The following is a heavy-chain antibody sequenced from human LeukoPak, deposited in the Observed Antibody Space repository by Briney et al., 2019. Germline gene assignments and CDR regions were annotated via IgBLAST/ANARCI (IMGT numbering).Heavy chain of an antibody. CDR2: INTDGSTT. V-gene: IGHV3-74*01. CDR3: ARDYYDSGGYYGGDY. D-gene: IGHD3-22*01. Sequence: GGSLRLSCAASGFTFSKYWMHWVRQGPGKGLVWVSRINTDGSTTSYADSVKGRFTISRDNAKNTLYLQMNSLRAEDTAVYYCARDYYDSGGYYGGDYWGQGTLVTVSS. CDR1: GFTFSKYW. J-gene: IGHJ4*02.